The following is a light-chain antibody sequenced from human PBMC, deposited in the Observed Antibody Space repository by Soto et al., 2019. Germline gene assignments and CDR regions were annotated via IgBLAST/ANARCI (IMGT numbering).Light chain of an antibody. CDR1: VSNIGAGYD. V-gene: IGLV1-40*01. CDR2: RNI. J-gene: IGLJ2*01. CDR3: QSYDGSLSGVV. Sequence: QLVLTQPPSVSGAPGQRVTISCTGSVSNIGAGYDVHWYQQLPGTAPKLLIFRNINRPSGVPDRFSGSRSGTSASLAISGLQAEDEADYYCQSYDGSLSGVVFGGGTKVTVL.